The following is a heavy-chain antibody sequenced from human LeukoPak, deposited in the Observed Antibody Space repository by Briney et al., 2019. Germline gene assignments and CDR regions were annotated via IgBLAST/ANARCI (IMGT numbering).Heavy chain of an antibody. D-gene: IGHD1-14*01. V-gene: IGHV3-23*01. Sequence: PGGSLRLSCAASGFTFSSYAMSWVRQAPGKGLERVSAISGGGGSTYYADSVKGRFTISRDNSKNTLYLQMNSLRAEDTAVYYCAGTPVKPHGHFDYWGQGTLVTVSS. CDR3: AGTPVKPHGHFDY. CDR2: ISGGGGST. CDR1: GFTFSSYA. J-gene: IGHJ4*02.